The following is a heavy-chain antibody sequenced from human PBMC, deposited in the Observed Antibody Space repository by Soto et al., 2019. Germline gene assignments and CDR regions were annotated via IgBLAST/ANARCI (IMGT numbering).Heavy chain of an antibody. Sequence: QVRLVESGGGVVQPGRSLRLSCTASGFSFSSYAMYWFRQPPGKGLEWVAVMSKDGMNKNYADSVKGRVTVSRDNANYSLDLQLNSLRGEDTAMYYCARDMYSSDYFVKWFEPWGQGTLVTVSS. CDR2: MSKDGMNK. V-gene: IGHV3-30*04. D-gene: IGHD6-19*01. J-gene: IGHJ5*02. CDR1: GFSFSSYA. CDR3: ARDMYSSDYFVKWFEP.